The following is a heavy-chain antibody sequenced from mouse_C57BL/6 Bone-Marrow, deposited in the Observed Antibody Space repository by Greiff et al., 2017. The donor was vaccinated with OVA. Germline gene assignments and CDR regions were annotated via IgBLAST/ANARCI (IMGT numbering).Heavy chain of an antibody. Sequence: QVQLKQPGAELVKPGASVKMSCKASGYTFTSYWITWVKQRPGQGLEWIGDIYPGSGRTNYNEKFKSKATLTVDTSSSPAYMQLSSLTSEDSAVYYGARSGITTVEGDFAMDYWGQGTSVTVSS. CDR1: GYTFTSYW. V-gene: IGHV1-55*01. CDR2: IYPGSGRT. J-gene: IGHJ4*01. D-gene: IGHD1-1*01. CDR3: ARSGITTVEGDFAMDY.